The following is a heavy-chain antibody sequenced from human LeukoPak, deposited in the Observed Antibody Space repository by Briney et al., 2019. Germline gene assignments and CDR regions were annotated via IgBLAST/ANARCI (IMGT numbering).Heavy chain of an antibody. Sequence: GGSLRLSCAASGFTFSSYSTNWVRQAPGKGLEWVSSNSSSSSYIYYADSVKGRFTISRDNAKNSLYLQMNSLRAEDTTVYYCARGVAVAGKEDYWGQGTLVTVSS. D-gene: IGHD6-19*01. V-gene: IGHV3-21*01. J-gene: IGHJ4*02. CDR2: NSSSSSYI. CDR1: GFTFSSYS. CDR3: ARGVAVAGKEDY.